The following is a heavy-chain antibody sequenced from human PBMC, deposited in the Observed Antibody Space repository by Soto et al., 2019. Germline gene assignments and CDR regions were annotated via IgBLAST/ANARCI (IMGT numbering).Heavy chain of an antibody. D-gene: IGHD6-13*01. V-gene: IGHV3-33*01. CDR3: AREGIAAAGSLDY. J-gene: IGHJ4*02. CDR2: IWYDGSNK. CDR1: GFTFSSYG. Sequence: ESGGGVVQPGRSLRLSCAASGFTFSSYGMHWVRQAPGKGLEWVAVIWYDGSNKYYADSVKGRFTISRDNSKNTLYLQMNSLRAEDTAVYYCAREGIAAAGSLDYWGQGTLVTVSS.